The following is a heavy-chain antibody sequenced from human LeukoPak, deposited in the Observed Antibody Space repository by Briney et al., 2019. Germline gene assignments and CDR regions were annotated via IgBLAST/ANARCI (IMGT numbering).Heavy chain of an antibody. CDR2: ISYDGSNK. J-gene: IGHJ4*02. Sequence: GGSLRLSCAASGFTFSSYWMSWVRQAPGKGLEWVAVISYDGSNKYYADSVKGRFTISRDNSKNTLYLQMNSLRAEDTAVYYCARGPTTYYDFWSGLFHWGQGTLVTVSS. CDR1: GFTFSSYW. D-gene: IGHD3-3*01. V-gene: IGHV3-30*03. CDR3: ARGPTTYYDFWSGLFH.